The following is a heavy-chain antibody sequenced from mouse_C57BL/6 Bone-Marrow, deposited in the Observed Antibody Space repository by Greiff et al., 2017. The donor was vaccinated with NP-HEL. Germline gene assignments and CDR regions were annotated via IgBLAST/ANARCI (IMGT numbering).Heavy chain of an antibody. V-gene: IGHV1-69*01. CDR1: GYTFTSYW. Sequence: QVQLQQPGAELVMPGASVKLSCKASGYTFTSYWMHWVKQRPGQGLEWIGEIEPSDSYTNSNQKFKGKSTLTVDKSSRTAYLQLSSLTSEDSAVYYCAKKKHSGPYWYFDVWGTGTTVTVSS. CDR3: AKKKHSGPYWYFDV. J-gene: IGHJ1*03. CDR2: IEPSDSYT.